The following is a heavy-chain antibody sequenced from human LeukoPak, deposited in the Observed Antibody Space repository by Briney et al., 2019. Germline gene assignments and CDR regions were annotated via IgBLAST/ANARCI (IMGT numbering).Heavy chain of an antibody. D-gene: IGHD5-18*01. Sequence: GASVTVSCKASGGTFSSYAMSWVRQAPGQGLEWVGGIIPIFGTATYPQKFQGRVTITTDESTSTAYMELSSLRSEDTAVYYCARARGYSYGSDAFDIWGQGTMVTVSS. CDR1: GGTFSSYA. J-gene: IGHJ3*02. CDR3: ARARGYSYGSDAFDI. CDR2: IIPIFGTA. V-gene: IGHV1-69*05.